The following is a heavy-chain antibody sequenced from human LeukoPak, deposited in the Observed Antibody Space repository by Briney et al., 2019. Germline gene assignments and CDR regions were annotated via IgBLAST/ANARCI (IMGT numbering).Heavy chain of an antibody. Sequence: SETLSLTCTVSGGSISSGDYYWRWIRQPPGKGLEWIGYIYYSGSTYYNPSLKSRVTISVDTSKNQFSLKLSSVTAADTAVYYCARGLIEKDYYDSSGLFDYWGQGTLVTVSS. CDR3: ARGLIEKDYYDSSGLFDY. CDR2: IYYSGST. V-gene: IGHV4-30-4*08. CDR1: GGSISSGDYY. D-gene: IGHD3-22*01. J-gene: IGHJ4*02.